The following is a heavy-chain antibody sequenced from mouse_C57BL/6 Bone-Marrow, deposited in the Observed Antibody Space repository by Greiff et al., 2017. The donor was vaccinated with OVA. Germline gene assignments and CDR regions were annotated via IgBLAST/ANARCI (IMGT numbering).Heavy chain of an antibody. CDR3: TTLILITTPFAY. D-gene: IGHD1-1*01. CDR2: IDPENGDT. Sequence: VQLKESGAELVRPGASVKLSCTASGFNIKDDYMHWVKQRPEQGLEWIGWIDPENGDTEYASKFQGKATITADTSSNTAYLQLSSLTSEDTAVYYGTTLILITTPFAYWGQGTRVTVSA. CDR1: GFNIKDDY. V-gene: IGHV14-4*01. J-gene: IGHJ3*01.